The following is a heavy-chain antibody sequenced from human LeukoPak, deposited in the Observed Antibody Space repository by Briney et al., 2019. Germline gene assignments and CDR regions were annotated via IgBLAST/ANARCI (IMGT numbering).Heavy chain of an antibody. D-gene: IGHD1-26*01. J-gene: IGHJ4*02. Sequence: SETLSLTCSVSGGSISNSHYYWGWIRQAPGKGLAWMGSIYYSGTTYYNPSLKSRVTISADTSKNQFSLSLTSVTAADTAVCHCARHDSYSGSCLDYWGQGTLVTVSS. CDR2: IYYSGTT. CDR1: GGSISNSHYY. V-gene: IGHV4-39*01. CDR3: ARHDSYSGSCLDY.